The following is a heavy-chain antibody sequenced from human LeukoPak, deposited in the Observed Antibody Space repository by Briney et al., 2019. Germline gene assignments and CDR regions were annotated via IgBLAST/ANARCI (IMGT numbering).Heavy chain of an antibody. CDR3: ARGGFRACDY. V-gene: IGHV4-59*08. Sequence: SETLSLTCNVSGGSISPYYWSWIRQSPGKGLELIGYIYYSGYTNYNPSLKSRVTISLDTYKNQFSLKLSSVTAADTAMYYCARGGFRACDYWGQGTLVTVSS. CDR2: IYYSGYT. J-gene: IGHJ4*02. CDR1: GGSISPYY. D-gene: IGHD3-16*01.